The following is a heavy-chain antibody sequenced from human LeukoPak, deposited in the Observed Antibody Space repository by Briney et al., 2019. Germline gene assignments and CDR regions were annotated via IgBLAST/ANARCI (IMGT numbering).Heavy chain of an antibody. V-gene: IGHV3-15*05. CDR3: ARDRGYTQDY. Sequence: GGSLRLSCAASGFTFSNAWMSWVRQAPGKGLEWVGRIKTKTDGGTTDYAAPVKGRFTISRDDSKNTLYLQMNSLRAEDTAIYYCARDRGYTQDYWGQGTLVTVSS. CDR2: IKTKTDGGTT. CDR1: GFTFSNAW. J-gene: IGHJ4*02. D-gene: IGHD5-12*01.